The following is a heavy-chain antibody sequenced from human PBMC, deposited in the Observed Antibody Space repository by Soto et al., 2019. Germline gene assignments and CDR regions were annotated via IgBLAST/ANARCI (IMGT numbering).Heavy chain of an antibody. D-gene: IGHD3-22*01. J-gene: IGHJ3*02. CDR3: ARAVSTYYYDCCGYYLDGLDI. Sequence: SVKVSCKASGGTFSSYAISWVRQAPGQGLEWMGGVIPIFGTANYAQKFQGRVTITADESTSTAYMELSSLRSEDTAVCYCARAVSTYYYDCCGYYLDGLDIWGQATMVALSS. CDR2: VIPIFGTA. V-gene: IGHV1-69*13. CDR1: GGTFSSYA.